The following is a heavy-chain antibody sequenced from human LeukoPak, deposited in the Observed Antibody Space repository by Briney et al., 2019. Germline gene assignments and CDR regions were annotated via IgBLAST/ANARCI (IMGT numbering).Heavy chain of an antibody. Sequence: PSETLSLTCTVSAGSISSDSYYWGWIRQPPGKGLEWIGTIYYSGNTYYNPSLKSRLTISVDTSKKQFYLKLSSVTAADTAVYYCAREARYFDRPFDQWGQGTLVTVSS. CDR3: AREARYFDRPFDQ. CDR2: IYYSGNT. D-gene: IGHD3-9*01. J-gene: IGHJ4*02. V-gene: IGHV4-39*07. CDR1: AGSISSDSYY.